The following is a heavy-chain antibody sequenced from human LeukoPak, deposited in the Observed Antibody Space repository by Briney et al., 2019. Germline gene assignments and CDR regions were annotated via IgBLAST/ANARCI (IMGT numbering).Heavy chain of an antibody. CDR3: AKYVANWNPGGMDV. CDR2: ITGTTFYT. CDR1: GLSFSAST. J-gene: IGHJ6*02. V-gene: IGHV3-21*06. Sequence: PGGSLRLSCAASGLSFSASTMTWVRQAPGKGLEWVADITGTTFYTHYADSVKGRFTISRDNANYTLYLQMSSLRVEDTAIYYCAKYVANWNPGGMDVWGQGTMVTVSS. D-gene: IGHD1-20*01.